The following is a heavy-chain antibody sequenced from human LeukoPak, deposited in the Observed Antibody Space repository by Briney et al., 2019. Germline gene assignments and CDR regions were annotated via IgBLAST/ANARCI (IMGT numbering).Heavy chain of an antibody. J-gene: IGHJ4*02. D-gene: IGHD1-1*01. CDR1: GGTFSSYA. Sequence: GASVKVSCKASGGTFSSYAISWVRHATGQGLEWMGWMSPNSGDTGYAQKFQGRVTMTRDTSISTAFMELTSLKSEDTAVYYCVRGPPNWEFDFWGQGALVTVSS. V-gene: IGHV1-8*02. CDR3: VRGPPNWEFDF. CDR2: MSPNSGDT.